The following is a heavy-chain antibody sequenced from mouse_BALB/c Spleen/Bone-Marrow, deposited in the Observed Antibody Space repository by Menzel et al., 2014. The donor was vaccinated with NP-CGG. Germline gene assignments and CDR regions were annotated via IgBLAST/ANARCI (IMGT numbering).Heavy chain of an antibody. CDR1: GYAFXSYN. V-gene: IGHV1S135*01. D-gene: IGHD4-1*01. J-gene: IGHJ3*01. CDR2: IDPYNGGT. CDR3: ARIGIGNIGGAY. Sequence: VQLKESGPELVKPGASVKVSCKASGYAFXSYNMYWVKQSHGKSLEWIGYIDPYNGGTSYNQKFKGKATLTVDKSSSTAYMHLNSLTSEDSAVYYCARIGIGNIGGAYWGQGTLVTVSA.